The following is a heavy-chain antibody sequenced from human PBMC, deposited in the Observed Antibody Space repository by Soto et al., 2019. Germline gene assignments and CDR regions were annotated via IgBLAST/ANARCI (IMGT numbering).Heavy chain of an antibody. CDR1: GDSISSADYC. D-gene: IGHD1-1*01. CDR2: IFYSGTT. J-gene: IGHJ6*02. Sequence: SETLSLTCTVSGDSISSADYCWSWIRQTPGKGLEWIGHIFYSGTTYYNPSLKSRLTISVDTSKNHFSLRLTSVTAADTAVYYCARDLWVEPELYYYGMDVWGQGTTVTVSS. CDR3: ARDLWVEPELYYYGMDV. V-gene: IGHV4-30-4*01.